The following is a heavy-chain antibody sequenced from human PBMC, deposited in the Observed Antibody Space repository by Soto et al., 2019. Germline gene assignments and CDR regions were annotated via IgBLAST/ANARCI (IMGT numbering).Heavy chain of an antibody. CDR2: IYFRGNT. CDR1: GDSINSDKYY. CDR3: ARLEGLATNSYYFDF. D-gene: IGHD3-9*01. J-gene: IGHJ4*02. Sequence: QLQLQESGPGLVKPSETLSLTCSVSGDSINSDKYYWGWIRQPPGKGLEWIGSIYFRGNTYYNPSLQTRVTISLDKSKGQFSLKMNSVTAADSAVYFCARLEGLATNSYYFDFWGQGALVTVSS. V-gene: IGHV4-39*01.